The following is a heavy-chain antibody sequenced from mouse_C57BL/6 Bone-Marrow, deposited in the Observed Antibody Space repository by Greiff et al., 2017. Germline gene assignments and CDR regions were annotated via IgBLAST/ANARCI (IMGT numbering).Heavy chain of an antibody. V-gene: IGHV1-55*01. CDR3: AHHYCGSSYLDY. J-gene: IGHJ2*01. D-gene: IGHD1-1*01. CDR2: IYPGSGST. Sequence: VQLQQPGAELVKPGASVKMSCKASGYTFTSYWITWVKQRPGQGLEWIGDIYPGSGSTNYNEKFKSKATLTVDTSSSTAYMQLSSLTSEDSAVYYCAHHYCGSSYLDYGGQGTTLTVSS. CDR1: GYTFTSYW.